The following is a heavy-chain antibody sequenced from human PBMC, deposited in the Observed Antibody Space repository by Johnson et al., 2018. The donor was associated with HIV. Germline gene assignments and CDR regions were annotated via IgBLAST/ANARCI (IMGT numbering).Heavy chain of an antibody. D-gene: IGHD3-10*01. J-gene: IGHJ3*02. V-gene: IGHV3-74*01. CDR2: ISGDGSSS. Sequence: VQLVESGGALVQPGGSLRLSCEVSGFTKSTFWMHWVRQVPGKGLMWVSRISGDGSSSSYADSVKGRFTISRDNAKNTLYLQLNSLRVEDTALYYCAREAGSGSYSPWRPDAFDIWGQGTMVTVSS. CDR1: GFTKSTFW. CDR3: AREAGSGSYSPWRPDAFDI.